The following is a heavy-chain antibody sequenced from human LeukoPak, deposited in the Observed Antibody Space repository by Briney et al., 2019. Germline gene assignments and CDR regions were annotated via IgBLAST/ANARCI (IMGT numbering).Heavy chain of an antibody. D-gene: IGHD3-22*01. CDR1: GGSISTYY. CDR2: IYYSGST. CDR3: ARTPVNYYDSSGWAFDI. J-gene: IGHJ3*02. Sequence: SETLSLTCTVSGGSISTYYWSWIRQPPGKGLEWIGYIYYSGSTNYNPSLKSRVTISVDTSKNQFSLKLSSVTAADTAVYCCARTPVNYYDSSGWAFDIWGQGTMVTVSS. V-gene: IGHV4-59*12.